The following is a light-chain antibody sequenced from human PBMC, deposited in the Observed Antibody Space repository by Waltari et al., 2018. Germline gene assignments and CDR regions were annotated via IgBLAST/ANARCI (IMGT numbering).Light chain of an antibody. V-gene: IGKV3-20*01. CDR1: QSVGRS. CDR2: DAS. J-gene: IGKJ1*01. Sequence: GERATLACRASQSVGRSLAWYQQKPGQAPRLLIYDASRRATGIPDRFSGSGSGTDFSLTISTLEPEDFAVYYCQHYVRLPATFGQGTKVEI. CDR3: QHYVRLPAT.